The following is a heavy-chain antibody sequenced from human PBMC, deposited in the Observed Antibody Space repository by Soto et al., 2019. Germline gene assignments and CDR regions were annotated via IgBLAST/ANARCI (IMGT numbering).Heavy chain of an antibody. CDR3: ATLTVTRPTCFAP. V-gene: IGHV3-7*01. J-gene: IGHJ5*02. D-gene: IGHD4-17*01. CDR1: GFVCSSYW. Sequence: EVHLVESGGGLVQPGGSLRLSCAASGFVCSSYWMHLVRQAPGKVLEWVSNVKFDGSEEYYVDSVRSGFTIARDNAKGSVSVQMASLRVEATAVSYCATLTVTRPTCFAPWGQATLVSVSS. CDR2: VKFDGSEE.